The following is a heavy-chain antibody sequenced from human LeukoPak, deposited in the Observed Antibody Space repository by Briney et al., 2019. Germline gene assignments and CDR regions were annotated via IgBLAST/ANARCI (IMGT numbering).Heavy chain of an antibody. V-gene: IGHV3-13*01. CDR3: AIGVGYRVAGTNYYYGMDV. Sequence: GGSLRLSCAASGFTFSSYDMHWVRQATGKGLEWVSAIGTAGDTYYPGSVKGRFTISRENAKNSLYLQMNSLRAGDTAVYYCAIGVGYRVAGTNYYYGMDVWGQGTTVTVSS. J-gene: IGHJ6*02. CDR1: GFTFSSYD. D-gene: IGHD6-19*01. CDR2: IGTAGDT.